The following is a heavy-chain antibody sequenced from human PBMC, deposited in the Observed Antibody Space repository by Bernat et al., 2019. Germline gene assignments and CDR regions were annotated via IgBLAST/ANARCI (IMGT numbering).Heavy chain of an antibody. D-gene: IGHD4-17*01. Sequence: QVQLVESGGGLVKPGGSLRLSCAASGFTFSDYYMSWIRQAPGKGLEWVSYISSSSSYTNYADSVKGRFTISRDNAKNSLYLQINSLRAEDTAVYYCARDGTDTVNDYWGQGTLVTVSS. J-gene: IGHJ4*02. V-gene: IGHV3-11*06. CDR1: GFTFSDYY. CDR2: ISSSSSYT. CDR3: ARDGTDTVNDY.